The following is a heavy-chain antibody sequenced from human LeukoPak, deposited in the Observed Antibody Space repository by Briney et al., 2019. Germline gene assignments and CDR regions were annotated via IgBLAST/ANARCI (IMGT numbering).Heavy chain of an antibody. V-gene: IGHV3-33*01. CDR2: IWYEGSNK. D-gene: IGHD3-3*01. Sequence: GXALRLSCAASGFTFSRYGMHWVRQAPGKGVEWVAVIWYEGSNKYYAYSLMCPFTISRHNSNHTLYLQINSLRAEDTAVYYCARDELLFLGAFDIWGQGTMVTVSS. J-gene: IGHJ3*02. CDR1: GFTFSRYG. CDR3: ARDELLFLGAFDI.